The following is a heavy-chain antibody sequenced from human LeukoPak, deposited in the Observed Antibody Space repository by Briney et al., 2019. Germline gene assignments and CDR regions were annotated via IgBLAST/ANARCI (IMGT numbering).Heavy chain of an antibody. D-gene: IGHD3-10*01. CDR3: AKDSGWFGEHYYYYMDV. Sequence: PGRSLRLSCAASGFTFSSYAMHWVRQAPGKGLEWVAVISYDGSNKYYADSVKGRFTISRDNSKNTLYLQMNSLRAEDTAVYYCAKDSGWFGEHYYYYMDVWGKGTTVTVSS. J-gene: IGHJ6*03. CDR1: GFTFSSYA. CDR2: ISYDGSNK. V-gene: IGHV3-30-3*01.